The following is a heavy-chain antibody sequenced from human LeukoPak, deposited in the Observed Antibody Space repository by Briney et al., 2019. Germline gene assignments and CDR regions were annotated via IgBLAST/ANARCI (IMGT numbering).Heavy chain of an antibody. CDR3: ARDQINYYGSGSYFGWFDP. CDR2: IYHSGST. V-gene: IGHV4-4*02. J-gene: IGHJ5*02. D-gene: IGHD3-10*01. Sequence: SGTLSLTCAVSGGSISSSNWWSWVRQPPGKGLEWIGEIYHSGSTNYNPSLKSRVTISVDKSKNQFSLKLSSVTAADTAVYYCARDQINYYGSGSYFGWFDPWGQGTLVTVSS. CDR1: GGSISSSNW.